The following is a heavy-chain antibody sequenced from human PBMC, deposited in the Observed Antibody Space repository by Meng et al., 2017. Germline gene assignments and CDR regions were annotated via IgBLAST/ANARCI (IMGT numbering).Heavy chain of an antibody. CDR2: ISGSGGST. V-gene: IGHV3-23*01. Sequence: GGSLRPSCAASGFTFSSYAMSWVRQAPGKGLEWVSAISGSGGSTYYADSVKGRFTISRDNSKNTLYLQMNSLRAEDTAVYYCAKSGLSPYCSGGSCYYDAFDIWGQGTMVTVSS. CDR1: GFTFSSYA. CDR3: AKSGLSPYCSGGSCYYDAFDI. D-gene: IGHD2-15*01. J-gene: IGHJ3*02.